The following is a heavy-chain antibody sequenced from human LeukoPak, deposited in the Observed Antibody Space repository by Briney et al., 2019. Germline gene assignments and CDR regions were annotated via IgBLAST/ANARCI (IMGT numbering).Heavy chain of an antibody. J-gene: IGHJ4*02. CDR2: IIPIFGTA. V-gene: IGHV1-69*05. Sequence: ASVKVSCKASGGTFSSYAISWVRQAPGQGLEWMGRIIPIFGTANYAQKFQGRVTITTDESKSTAYMELSSLRSEDTAVYYCARALDYGSGISPFDYWGQGTLVTVSS. D-gene: IGHD3-10*01. CDR1: GGTFSSYA. CDR3: ARALDYGSGISPFDY.